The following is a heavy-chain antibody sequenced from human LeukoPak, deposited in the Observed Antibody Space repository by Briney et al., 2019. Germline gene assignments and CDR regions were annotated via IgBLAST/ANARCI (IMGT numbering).Heavy chain of an antibody. J-gene: IGHJ4*02. CDR3: ARGYGDYLEVYYFDY. CDR2: IYTSGST. Sequence: SETLSLTCTVSGGSISSYYWSWIRQPAGKGLEWIGRIYTSGSTNYNPSLKSRVTMSVDTSKNQFSLKLSSVTAADTAVYYCARGYGDYLEVYYFDYWGQGTLVTVSS. D-gene: IGHD4-17*01. V-gene: IGHV4-4*07. CDR1: GGSISSYY.